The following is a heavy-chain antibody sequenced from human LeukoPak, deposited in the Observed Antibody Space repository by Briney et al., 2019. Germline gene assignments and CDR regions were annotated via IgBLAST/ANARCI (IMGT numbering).Heavy chain of an antibody. V-gene: IGHV3-23*01. D-gene: IGHD3-10*01. CDR2: ISGSGSST. CDR1: GFTFSSYA. CDR3: TKAYGSGSYRNWFDP. J-gene: IGHJ5*02. Sequence: PGGSLSLSCAASGFTFSSYAMSWVRQAPGTGLEWVSVISGSGSSTYYADSVKGRFTISRDNSKNTLYLQMNSLRAEDTAVYYCTKAYGSGSYRNWFDPWGQGTLVTVSS.